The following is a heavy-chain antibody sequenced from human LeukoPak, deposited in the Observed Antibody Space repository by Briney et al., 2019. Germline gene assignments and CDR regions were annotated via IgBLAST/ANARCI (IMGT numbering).Heavy chain of an antibody. CDR2: IYYSGIT. D-gene: IGHD3-3*01. Sequence: SETLSLTCIASGGSIRSYYWSWIRQAPGKPLEWIGYIYYSGITNSNPSLKSRVTVSADKSNNQFPLKLTSVTAADTAVYYCARGPSEQFLGYYMDAWGKGTTVIVSS. V-gene: IGHV4-59*01. CDR3: ARGPSEQFLGYYMDA. CDR1: GGSIRSYY. J-gene: IGHJ6*03.